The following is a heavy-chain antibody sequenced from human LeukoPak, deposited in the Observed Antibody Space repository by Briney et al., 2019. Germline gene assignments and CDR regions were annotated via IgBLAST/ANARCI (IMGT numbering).Heavy chain of an antibody. J-gene: IGHJ6*02. CDR3: ARDRAPPSEYYYYYGMDV. CDR2: INPSGGST. CDR1: GYTFTRYY. Sequence: ASVKVSCKASGYTFTRYYMHWVRQAPGQGFEWMGIINPSGGSTSYAQKFQGRVTMTRDTSTSTVYMELSSLRSEDTAVYYCARDRAPPSEYYYYYGMDVWGQGTTVTVSS. V-gene: IGHV1-46*01.